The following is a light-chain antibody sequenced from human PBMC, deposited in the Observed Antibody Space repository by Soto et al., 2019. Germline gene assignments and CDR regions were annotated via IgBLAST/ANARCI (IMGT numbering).Light chain of an antibody. V-gene: IGLV1-40*01. CDR2: GNS. CDR1: SSNIGAGYD. CDR3: QSYDSRLSVV. J-gene: IGLJ2*01. Sequence: QSVLTQPPSVSGAPGQRVTISCSGSSSNIGAGYDVNWYRQLPGTAPKLLIYGNSDRPSGVPDRFSGSKSGTSASLAITGLQAEDEADYYCQSYDSRLSVVFGGGTKLTVL.